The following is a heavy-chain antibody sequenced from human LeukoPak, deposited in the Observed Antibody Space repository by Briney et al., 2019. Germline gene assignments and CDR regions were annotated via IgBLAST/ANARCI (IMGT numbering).Heavy chain of an antibody. J-gene: IGHJ5*02. CDR1: GFTFPNAW. Sequence: PGGSLRLSCAASGFTFPNAWMSWLRQAPGKGLEWVGHIKSRTDGGTTDYAAPVKGRFTISRDDSENTLYLQMNSLKTEDTAVYYCATPARIPEAANWFDPWGQGTLVTVSS. CDR3: ATPARIPEAANWFDP. V-gene: IGHV3-15*01. CDR2: IKSRTDGGTT. D-gene: IGHD6-13*01.